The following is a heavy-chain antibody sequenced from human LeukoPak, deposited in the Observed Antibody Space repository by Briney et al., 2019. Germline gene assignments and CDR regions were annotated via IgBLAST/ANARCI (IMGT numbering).Heavy chain of an antibody. V-gene: IGHV3-23*01. CDR3: AKRMNGAAAFDI. D-gene: IGHD2-8*01. CDR1: GCTFSSYA. CDR2: ISGSGGST. J-gene: IGHJ3*02. Sequence: GGSLRLPCAASGCTFSSYAMSWVRQAPGKGLEWVSAISGSGGSTYYADSVKGRFTISRDNSKNTLYLQMNSLRAEDTAVYYCAKRMNGAAAFDIWGQGTMVTVSS.